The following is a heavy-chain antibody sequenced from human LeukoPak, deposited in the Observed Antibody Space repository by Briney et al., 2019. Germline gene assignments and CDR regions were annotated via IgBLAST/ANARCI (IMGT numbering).Heavy chain of an antibody. Sequence: SETLSLTCTVSGGSISSCYWSWIRQPAGKGLEWIGRIYTSGSTNYNPSLKSRVTMSVDTSKNQFSLKLSSVTAADTAVYYCAGSVAGTGHGWFDPWGQGTLVTVSS. V-gene: IGHV4-4*07. CDR3: AGSVAGTGHGWFDP. CDR2: IYTSGST. CDR1: GGSISSCY. J-gene: IGHJ5*02. D-gene: IGHD6-19*01.